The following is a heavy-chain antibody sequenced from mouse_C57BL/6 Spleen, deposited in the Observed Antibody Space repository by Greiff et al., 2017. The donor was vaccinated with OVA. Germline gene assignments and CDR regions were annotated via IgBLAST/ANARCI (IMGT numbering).Heavy chain of an antibody. V-gene: IGHV1-53*01. CDR1: GYTFTSYR. Sequence: VQLQQPGTELVKPGASVKLSCKASGYTFTSYRMHWVKQRPGQGLEWIGNIYPSNGGTNYHEKFKSKATLTVDKSSSTADMQLSSLTSEDSAVYYCAREDYYGSSPFAYWGQGTLVTVSA. CDR3: AREDYYGSSPFAY. J-gene: IGHJ3*01. CDR2: IYPSNGGT. D-gene: IGHD1-1*01.